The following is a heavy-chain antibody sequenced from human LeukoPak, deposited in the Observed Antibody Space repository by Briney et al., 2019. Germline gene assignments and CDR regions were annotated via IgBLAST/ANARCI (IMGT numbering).Heavy chain of an antibody. D-gene: IGHD3-22*01. J-gene: IGHJ5*02. V-gene: IGHV3-30*18. CDR3: AKDLSGYPRSTVA. Sequence: GGSLRLSCAASGFTFSSYGMHWVRQAPGKGLEWVAVISYDGSNKYYADSVKGRVTISRDNTKNTLYLQMNRLRAEDTAVYYCAKDLSGYPRSTVAWGQGTLVTVSS. CDR1: GFTFSSYG. CDR2: ISYDGSNK.